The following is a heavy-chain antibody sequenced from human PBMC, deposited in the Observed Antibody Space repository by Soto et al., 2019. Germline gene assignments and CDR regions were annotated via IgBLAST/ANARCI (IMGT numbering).Heavy chain of an antibody. V-gene: IGHV5-51*01. Sequence: GECLTSSCKGSGYSFTSYWIVWVLQMPGKGVEGMGIIYPGDSDTRYSPSFQGQVTISADKSISTAYLQWSSLKASDTAMYYCARLSIGSNSLYYYYYYGMDVWGQGTTVTVSS. CDR1: GYSFTSYW. D-gene: IGHD4-4*01. CDR2: IYPGDSDT. CDR3: ARLSIGSNSLYYYYYYGMDV. J-gene: IGHJ6*02.